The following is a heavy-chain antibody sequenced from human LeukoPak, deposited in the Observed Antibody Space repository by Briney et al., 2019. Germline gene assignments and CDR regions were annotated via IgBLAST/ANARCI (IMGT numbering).Heavy chain of an antibody. J-gene: IGHJ4*02. Sequence: GGSLRLSCAASGFTFSNAWMSWVRQAPGKGLEWVGRIKSKTDGDTTDYAAPVKGRFTISRDDSKNTLYLQMNSLKTEDTAVYYCTATLGYSSSWYCDYWGQGTLVTVSS. CDR3: TATLGYSSSWYCDY. CDR2: IKSKTDGDTT. D-gene: IGHD6-13*01. V-gene: IGHV3-15*01. CDR1: GFTFSNAW.